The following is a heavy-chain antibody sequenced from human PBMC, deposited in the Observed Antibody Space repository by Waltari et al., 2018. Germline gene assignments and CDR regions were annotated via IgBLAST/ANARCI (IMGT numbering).Heavy chain of an antibody. CDR2: IIPILDRT. J-gene: IGHJ6*02. CDR3: ARDWVGSELVHRPDGVDV. V-gene: IGHV1-69*08. CDR1: GGTFSSYT. D-gene: IGHD1-26*01. Sequence: QLQLVQSGAEVKKPGSSVNVSCKASGGTFSSYTISWVRQAPGQGLEWMGRIIPILDRTNNAQRFQGRVTLTADKNTGTAYMEMSGLTSEDTAVYYCARDWVGSELVHRPDGVDVWGQGTTVIVSS.